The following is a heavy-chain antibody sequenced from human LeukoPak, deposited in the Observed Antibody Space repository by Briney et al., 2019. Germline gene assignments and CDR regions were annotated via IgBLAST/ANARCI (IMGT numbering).Heavy chain of an antibody. CDR1: GGSISSGGYS. Sequence: PSETLSLTCAVSGGSISSGGYSWSWIRQPPGKGLEWIGYIYHSGSTYYNPSLKSRVTISVDRSKNQFSLKLSSVTAADTAVYYCARGGDYYDSSGYFNWFDPWSQGALVTVSS. CDR3: ARGGDYYDSSGYFNWFDP. D-gene: IGHD3-22*01. V-gene: IGHV4-30-2*01. J-gene: IGHJ5*02. CDR2: IYHSGST.